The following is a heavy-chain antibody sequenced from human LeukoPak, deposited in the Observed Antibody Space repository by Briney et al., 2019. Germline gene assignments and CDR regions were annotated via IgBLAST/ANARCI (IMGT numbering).Heavy chain of an antibody. CDR2: ISGSGGST. CDR3: AELGITMIGGV. J-gene: IGHJ6*04. CDR1: GFTFSIYA. V-gene: IGHV3-23*01. D-gene: IGHD3-10*02. Sequence: GGSLRLSCAASGFTFSIYAMSWVRQAPGKGLEWVSAISGSGGSTYYADSVKGRFTISRDNAKNSLYLQMNSLRAEDTAVYYCAELGITMIGGVWGKGTTVTISS.